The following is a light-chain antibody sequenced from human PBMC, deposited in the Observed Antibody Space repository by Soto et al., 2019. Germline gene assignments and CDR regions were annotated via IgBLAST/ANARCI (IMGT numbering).Light chain of an antibody. CDR3: HQYDHWPLT. J-gene: IGKJ4*01. CDR1: QSVSSN. CDR2: DAS. V-gene: IGKV3-15*01. Sequence: EIVMTQSPATLSVSPGERATLSCRASQSVSSNLAWYQQKPGQAPRLLIYDASTRATGIPARFSGSGSGTEFTLTISSLQSEDFALYFCHQYDHWPLTFGGGTKVDI.